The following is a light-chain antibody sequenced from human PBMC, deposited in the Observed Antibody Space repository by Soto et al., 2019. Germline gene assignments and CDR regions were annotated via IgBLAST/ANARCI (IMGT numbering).Light chain of an antibody. CDR3: QSYDSSLNGYYV. J-gene: IGLJ1*01. V-gene: IGLV1-40*01. CDR2: GNS. Sequence: QLVLTQPPSVSGAPGQRVTISCTGSSSNIGAGYEVHWYQQLPGTAPKLLIFGNSNRPSGVPDRFSGSKSGTSASLAITGLRAEDEADYYCQSYDSSLNGYYVFGTGTKLTVL. CDR1: SSNIGAGYE.